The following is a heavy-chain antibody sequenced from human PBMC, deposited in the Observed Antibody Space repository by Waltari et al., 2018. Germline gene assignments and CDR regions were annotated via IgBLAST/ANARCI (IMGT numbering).Heavy chain of an antibody. CDR1: GFTFTTYA. J-gene: IGHJ4*02. V-gene: IGHV3-30*01. CDR2: ISYDGSNK. Sequence: QVQLVESGGGVVQPGRSLRLSCAASGFTFTTYAMHWVRQAPGKGLEWVAVISYDGSNKYYADSVKGRFTISRDNSKSTLYRQMKSLRTEDTAVYYCARAGITIVRGVLFSQFDYWGQGTLVTVSS. CDR3: ARAGITIVRGVLFSQFDY. D-gene: IGHD3-10*01.